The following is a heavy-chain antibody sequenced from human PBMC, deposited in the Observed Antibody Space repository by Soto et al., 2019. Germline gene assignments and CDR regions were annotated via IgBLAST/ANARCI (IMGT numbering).Heavy chain of an antibody. CDR1: GGSISSYY. J-gene: IGHJ5*02. CDR3: ARVGTMVRGVIQFDP. Sequence: SETLSLTCTVSGGSISSYYWSWIRQPPGKGLEWIGYIYYSGSTNYNPSLKSRVTIPVDTSKNQFSLKLSSVTAADTAVYYCARVGTMVRGVIQFDPWGQGTLVTVSS. D-gene: IGHD3-10*01. V-gene: IGHV4-59*01. CDR2: IYYSGST.